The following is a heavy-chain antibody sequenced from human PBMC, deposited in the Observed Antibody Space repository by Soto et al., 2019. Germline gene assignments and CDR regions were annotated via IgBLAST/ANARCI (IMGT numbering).Heavy chain of an antibody. CDR1: GYTSSSYG. Sequence: SVKVSCKASGYTSSSYGISRVRQAPGQGLEWMGGIIPIFGTATYAQKFQGRVTITADESTSTAYMELSSLRSEDTAVYYCARGDSSGWPRYYYYYGMDVWGQGTTVTVSS. CDR2: IIPIFGTA. V-gene: IGHV1-69*13. J-gene: IGHJ6*02. D-gene: IGHD6-19*01. CDR3: ARGDSSGWPRYYYYYGMDV.